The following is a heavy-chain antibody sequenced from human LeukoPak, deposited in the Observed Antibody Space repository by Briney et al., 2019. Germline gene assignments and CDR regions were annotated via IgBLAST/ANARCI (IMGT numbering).Heavy chain of an antibody. D-gene: IGHD5-18*01. Sequence: PSKTLSLTCAASGCSISSSNRRSWVRQPPGEGLEWIGEINHSGNTNFNPSLRSRVSISVDTSESQVSLKMTSVTAADTAVEYCARGRRDTPCLMSRNWFDPWGRGTLVTVSS. CDR1: GCSISSSNR. CDR3: ARGRRDTPCLMSRNWFDP. CDR2: INHSGNT. J-gene: IGHJ5*02. V-gene: IGHV4-4*02.